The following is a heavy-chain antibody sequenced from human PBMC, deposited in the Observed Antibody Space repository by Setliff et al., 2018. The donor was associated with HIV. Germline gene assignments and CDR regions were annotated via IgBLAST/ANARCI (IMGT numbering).Heavy chain of an antibody. CDR2: IYYNGGT. Sequence: SETLSLTCSVSSGSISGSYWSWIRRPPGKGLEWIGFIYYNGGTNYNPSLKSRVTISVDTSKKQFFVKLSSVTAADTAVYYCATSPPSDWPFNAFDIWGQGTMVTVSS. CDR3: ATSPPSDWPFNAFDI. V-gene: IGHV4-59*01. D-gene: IGHD6-19*01. J-gene: IGHJ3*02. CDR1: SGSISGSY.